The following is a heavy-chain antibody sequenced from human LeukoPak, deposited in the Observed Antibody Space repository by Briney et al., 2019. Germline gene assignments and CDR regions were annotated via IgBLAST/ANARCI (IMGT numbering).Heavy chain of an antibody. Sequence: GGSLRLSCAASGFTFSNYAMSWVRQAPGKGLEWVSGIGGSGTYTYYADSLKGRFTISRDNSKNTLCLQMNSLRAEDTALYYCAKSSYYDTSGSYREYYFDYWGQGALVTVSS. CDR1: GFTFSNYA. CDR2: IGGSGTYT. V-gene: IGHV3-23*01. J-gene: IGHJ4*02. D-gene: IGHD3-22*01. CDR3: AKSSYYDTSGSYREYYFDY.